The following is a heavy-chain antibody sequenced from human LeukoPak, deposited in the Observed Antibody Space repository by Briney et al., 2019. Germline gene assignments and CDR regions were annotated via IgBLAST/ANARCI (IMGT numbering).Heavy chain of an antibody. V-gene: IGHV3-53*04. CDR3: AREGYDSSGYPRLLDY. CDR2: LHAAGGT. CDR1: GLTVSSNY. Sequence: PGGSLRLSCAASGLTVSSNYTTWVRQPPGKGLEWVSVLHAAGGTYYADSVKGRFTISRHISKNTVYLQMNSLRAEDTAVYYCAREGYDSSGYPRLLDYWGQGTLVTVSS. J-gene: IGHJ4*02. D-gene: IGHD3-22*01.